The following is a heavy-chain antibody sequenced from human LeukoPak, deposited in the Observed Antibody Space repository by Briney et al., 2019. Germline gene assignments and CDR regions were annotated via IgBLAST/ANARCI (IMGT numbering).Heavy chain of an antibody. CDR2: IGPDGSET. Sequence: PGGSLRLSCAASGFSFSSKWMSWFRQAPGEGPEWVAHIGPDGSETYYVDSAMGRFTISRDNAKNSVYLEMNGLRAEDTAVYYCATMVSISGDSWGQGTLVTVSS. J-gene: IGHJ5*01. D-gene: IGHD2-8*01. V-gene: IGHV3-7*01. CDR1: GFSFSSKW. CDR3: ATMVSISGDS.